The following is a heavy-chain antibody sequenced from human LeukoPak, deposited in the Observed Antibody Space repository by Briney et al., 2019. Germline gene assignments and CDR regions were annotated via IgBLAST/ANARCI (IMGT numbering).Heavy chain of an antibody. Sequence: SETLSLTCAVYGGSFSDYYWSWIRQPPGKGLEWIGEIYHSGSTKYNPSLKSRVSMSVDTSKTQFSLKLDSVTAADTAMYYCARRLRLKNPGGDAFDIWGQGTVVTVSS. D-gene: IGHD5/OR15-5a*01. J-gene: IGHJ3*02. CDR1: GGSFSDYY. V-gene: IGHV4-34*01. CDR3: ARRLRLKNPGGDAFDI. CDR2: IYHSGST.